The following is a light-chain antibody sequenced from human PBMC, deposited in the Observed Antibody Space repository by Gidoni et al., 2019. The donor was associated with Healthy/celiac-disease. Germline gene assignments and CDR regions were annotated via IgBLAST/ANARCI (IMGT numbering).Light chain of an antibody. CDR3: QQYGSSYT. CDR1: QSVSSSY. J-gene: IGKJ2*01. V-gene: IGKV3-20*01. CDR2: GAS. Sequence: EIVLTQSPDTLSLSPGERATLSCRASQSVSSSYLAWYQQNPGQAPRLLIYGASSRATGIPDRFSGSGSGTDFTLTISRLEPEDFAVYYCQQYGSSYTFGQXTKLEIK.